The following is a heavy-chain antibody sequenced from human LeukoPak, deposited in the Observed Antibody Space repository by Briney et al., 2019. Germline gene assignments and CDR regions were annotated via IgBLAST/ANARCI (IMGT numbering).Heavy chain of an antibody. D-gene: IGHD2-8*01. Sequence: SETLSLTCTVSGGSISSYYWSWIRQPPGKGLEWIGYIYYSGSTNYNPSLKSRVTISIDTSKNQFSLRPNSVTAADTAVYYCARASGVSSYLLPIWGQGTLVTVSS. CDR3: ARASGVSSYLLPI. J-gene: IGHJ4*02. CDR2: IYYSGST. V-gene: IGHV4-59*01. CDR1: GGSISSYY.